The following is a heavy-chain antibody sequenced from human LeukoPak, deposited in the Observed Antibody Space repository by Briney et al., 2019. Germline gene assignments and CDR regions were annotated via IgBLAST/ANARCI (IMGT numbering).Heavy chain of an antibody. J-gene: IGHJ4*02. CDR2: IKRDGSEK. Sequence: GRSLRLSCAASGFTFSSYWMSWVRQAPGKGLEWVANIKRDGSEKYYVDSVKGRFTISRDNAKNSLYLQMNSLRAEDTAVYYCASGGYDGPFDYWGQGTLVTVSS. V-gene: IGHV3-7*01. CDR3: ASGGYDGPFDY. CDR1: GFTFSSYW. D-gene: IGHD5-12*01.